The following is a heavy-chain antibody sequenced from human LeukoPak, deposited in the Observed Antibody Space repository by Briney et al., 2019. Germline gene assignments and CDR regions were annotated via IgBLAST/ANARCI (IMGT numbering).Heavy chain of an antibody. CDR2: IIPILGIA. Sequence: ASVKVSCKASGGTFSSYAISWVRQAPGQGLEWMGRIIPILGIANYAQKFQGRVTVTADKSTSTAYMELSSLRSEDTAVYYCASPSGGNYYYYGMDVWRQGTTDTVSS. CDR1: GGTFSSYA. CDR3: ASPSGGNYYYYGMDV. D-gene: IGHD3-10*01. J-gene: IGHJ6*02. V-gene: IGHV1-69*04.